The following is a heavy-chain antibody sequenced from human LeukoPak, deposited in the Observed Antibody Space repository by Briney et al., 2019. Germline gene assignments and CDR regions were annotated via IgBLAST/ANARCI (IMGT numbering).Heavy chain of an antibody. V-gene: IGHV3-30*18. CDR2: ISYDGSNK. J-gene: IGHJ6*02. D-gene: IGHD3-22*01. Sequence: GRSLRLSCAASRFTFSSYGMHWVRQAPGKGLEWVAVISYDGSNKYYADSVKGRFTISRDNSKNTLYLQMNSLRAEDTAVYYCAKSRRLYYYDSSGYYRSNYGMDVWGQGTTVTVSS. CDR3: AKSRRLYYYDSSGYYRSNYGMDV. CDR1: RFTFSSYG.